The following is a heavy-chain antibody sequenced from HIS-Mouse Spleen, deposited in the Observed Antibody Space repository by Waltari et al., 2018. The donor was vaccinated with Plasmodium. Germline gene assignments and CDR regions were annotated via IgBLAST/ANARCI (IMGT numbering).Heavy chain of an antibody. Sequence: AASGFTFSSYAMHWVRQAPGKGLEWVAVISYDGSNKYYADSVKGRFTSSRDNSKNTLYLQMNSLRAEDTAVYYCARDPFYVDTAMVLDCWGQGTLVTVSS. D-gene: IGHD5-18*01. CDR1: GFTFSSYA. CDR2: ISYDGSNK. J-gene: IGHJ4*02. V-gene: IGHV3-30*04. CDR3: ARDPFYVDTAMVLDC.